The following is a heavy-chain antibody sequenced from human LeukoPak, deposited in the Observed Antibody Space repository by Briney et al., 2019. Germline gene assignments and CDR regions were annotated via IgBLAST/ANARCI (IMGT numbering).Heavy chain of an antibody. CDR3: ARTNALHSSGSVWFDP. D-gene: IGHD3-22*01. V-gene: IGHV4-34*01. Sequence: SDTLSLTCAVYGGSFSGYYWSWIHQPPGKGLEWIGEINHSGSTNYNPSLKSRVTISVDTSKNQFSLKLSSVTAADTAVYYCARTNALHSSGSVWFDPWGQGTLVTVSS. CDR2: INHSGST. CDR1: GGSFSGYY. J-gene: IGHJ5*02.